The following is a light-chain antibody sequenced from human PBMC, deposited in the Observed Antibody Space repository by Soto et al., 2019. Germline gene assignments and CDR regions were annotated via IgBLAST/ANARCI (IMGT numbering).Light chain of an antibody. Sequence: EIVLTQSPATLSLSPGERATLSCRASQSVTNSLAWYQQKPGQAPRLLVYDASNRATGIPTRFSGSGSATDFTLTISNLEPEDFAVYYCQQHISWPLTFGGGTKVEIK. J-gene: IGKJ4*01. V-gene: IGKV3-11*01. CDR2: DAS. CDR3: QQHISWPLT. CDR1: QSVTNS.